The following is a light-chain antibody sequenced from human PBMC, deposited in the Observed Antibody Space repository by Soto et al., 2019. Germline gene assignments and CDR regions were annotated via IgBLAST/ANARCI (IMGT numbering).Light chain of an antibody. CDR3: QQHRRSPPEFT. Sequence: EIVLTQSPGTLSLSPGERATLSCRASQSVSSSYLAWYQQRPGQAPRLLIFGASYRATGIPDRFSGSGSGTDFTLTISRLEPEDFSVYYCQQHRRSPPEFTYCPETKEDSK. CDR1: QSVSSSY. CDR2: GAS. V-gene: IGKV3-20*01. J-gene: IGKJ3*01.